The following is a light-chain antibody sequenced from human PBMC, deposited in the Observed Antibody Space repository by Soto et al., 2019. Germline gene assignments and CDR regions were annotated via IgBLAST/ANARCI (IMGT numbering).Light chain of an antibody. V-gene: IGKV1-5*01. J-gene: IGKJ1*01. CDR3: HHFVNSLTWT. CDR1: QSISSW. CDR2: DAS. Sequence: DIQMTQSPSTLSACVGDRVTITCRASQSISSWLAWYQQKPGKAPKLLIYDASSLESGVPSRFSGSGSGTDFTLTISRLEPEDFAVYYCHHFVNSLTWTFGQGTKVDIK.